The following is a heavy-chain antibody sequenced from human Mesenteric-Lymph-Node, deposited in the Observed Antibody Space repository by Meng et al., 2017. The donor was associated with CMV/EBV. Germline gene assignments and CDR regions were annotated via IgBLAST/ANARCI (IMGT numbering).Heavy chain of an antibody. Sequence: GSLRLSCAASGFAFSIYGMHWVRQAPGKGLEWVAFIRYDETNEKYSDSVKGRFTISRDNSRNTLYLQMNSLRTEDTALYYCATTAGGARPFDYWGQGTLVTVSS. D-gene: IGHD3-10*01. CDR2: IRYDETNE. CDR1: GFAFSIYG. CDR3: ATTAGGARPFDY. V-gene: IGHV3-30*02. J-gene: IGHJ4*02.